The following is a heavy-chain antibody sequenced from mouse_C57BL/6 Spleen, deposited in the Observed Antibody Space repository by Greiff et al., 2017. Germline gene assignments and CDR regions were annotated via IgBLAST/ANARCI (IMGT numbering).Heavy chain of an antibody. D-gene: IGHD1-1*01. CDR3: ARAYYGSSYDFDY. J-gene: IGHJ2*01. CDR1: GFNIKDYY. V-gene: IGHV14-2*01. CDR2: IDPEDGDT. Sequence: EVHLQQSGAELVKPGASVKLSCTASGFNIKDYYMHWVKQRTEQGLEWIGRIDPEDGDTKYAPTFQGQDTITADPSYHTAYLQLNSLTSRDTAVDYCARAYYGSSYDFDYGGQGTTLTVSS.